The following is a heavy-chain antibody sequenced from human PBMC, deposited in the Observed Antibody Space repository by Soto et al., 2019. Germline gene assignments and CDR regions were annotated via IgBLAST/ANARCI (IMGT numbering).Heavy chain of an antibody. Sequence: QVQLVQSGAEVKKPGSSVKVSCKASGGTFSSYAISWVRQAPGQGLEWMGGIIPIFGTANYAQKFQGRVTITADESTSTAYVELSSLRSEDTAVYYCARDSWLRNYYYYYGMDVWGQGTTVTVSS. CDR1: GGTFSSYA. V-gene: IGHV1-69*01. CDR3: ARDSWLRNYYYYYGMDV. J-gene: IGHJ6*02. D-gene: IGHD5-12*01. CDR2: IIPIFGTA.